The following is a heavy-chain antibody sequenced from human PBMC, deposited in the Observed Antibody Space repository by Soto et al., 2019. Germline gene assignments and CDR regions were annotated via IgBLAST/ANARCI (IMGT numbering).Heavy chain of an antibody. CDR2: ISAYNGNT. V-gene: IGHV1-18*01. Sequence: PGQESEWMGWISAYNGNTNYAQKLQGRVTMTTDTSTSTAYLELRSLRSDDTAVYYCARGRELHYYNSGSYYNPRDY. J-gene: IGHJ6*01. CDR3: ARGRELHYYNSGSYYNPRDY. D-gene: IGHD3-10*01.